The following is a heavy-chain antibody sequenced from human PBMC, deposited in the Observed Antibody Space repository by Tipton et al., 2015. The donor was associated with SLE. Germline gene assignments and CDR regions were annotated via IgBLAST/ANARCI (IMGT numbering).Heavy chain of an antibody. V-gene: IGHV4-38-2*01. D-gene: IGHD3-22*01. CDR2: IYRSGST. J-gene: IGHJ2*01. CDR1: GYSISSGYY. CDR3: ASAVVVNNDWYFDL. Sequence: TLSLTCAVSGYSISSGYYWGWIRQPPGKGLEWIGSIYRSGSTYYNPSPKSRVTISVDTSKNQFSLKLSSVTAADTAVYYCASAVVVNNDWYFDLWGRGTLVTVSS.